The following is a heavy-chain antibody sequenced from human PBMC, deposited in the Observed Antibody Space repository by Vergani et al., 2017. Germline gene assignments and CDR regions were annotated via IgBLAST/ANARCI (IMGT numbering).Heavy chain of an antibody. CDR2: ISGSGGST. CDR3: ARGISSSGYYYAEDVQH. J-gene: IGHJ1*01. Sequence: EVQLLESGGGLVQPGGSLRLSCEASGFTFSSYAMSWVRQAQGKGLEWVEAISGSGGSTYYADSVKGRFTISRDNSKNTLYLQMNSLRAEETAVYYCARGISSSGYYYAEDVQHWGQGTLVTVSS. CDR1: GFTFSSYA. D-gene: IGHD3-22*01. V-gene: IGHV3-23*01.